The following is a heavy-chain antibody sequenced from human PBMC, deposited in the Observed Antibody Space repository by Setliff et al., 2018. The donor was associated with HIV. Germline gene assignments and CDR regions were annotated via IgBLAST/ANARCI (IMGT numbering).Heavy chain of an antibody. D-gene: IGHD3-9*01. CDR1: GGSISSSSYY. V-gene: IGHV4-39*07. Sequence: LSLTCTVSGGSISSSSYYWGWIRQPPGEGLEWIGSIYYSESTSYNPSFRSRFTISVDTSKNQFSLKLTSVTAADTAVYYCARYKCINFACVGFDIWGQGTVVTVSS. CDR2: IYYSEST. J-gene: IGHJ3*02. CDR3: ARYKCINFACVGFDI.